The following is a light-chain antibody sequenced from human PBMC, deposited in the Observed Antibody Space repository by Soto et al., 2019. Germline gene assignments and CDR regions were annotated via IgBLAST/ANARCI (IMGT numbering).Light chain of an antibody. Sequence: QSVLTQPASVSGSPGQSITISCTGTSRVVGRYNFVSWYRQHPGKAPKVLIYEGSKRPSGVSNRFSGSKSGNTASLTISGVQAEDEADYYCCSYTSSGTYVFGTGTKVTVL. CDR3: CSYTSSGTYV. V-gene: IGLV2-23*01. CDR2: EGS. J-gene: IGLJ1*01. CDR1: SRVVGRYNF.